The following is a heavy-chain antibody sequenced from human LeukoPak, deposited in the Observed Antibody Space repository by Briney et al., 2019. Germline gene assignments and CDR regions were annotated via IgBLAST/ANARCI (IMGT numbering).Heavy chain of an antibody. CDR2: ISGTGDNI. J-gene: IGHJ4*02. V-gene: IGHV3-23*01. CDR1: GFTFSGYA. D-gene: IGHD2-2*01. Sequence: QPGGSLRLSCAASGFTFSGYAMNWVRQAPGKGPEWVSTISGTGDNIYYADSVKGRFTISRDNSKNTLYLQMNNLRAEDTAVYYCAKCSSTYYLNFDNWGQGTLVTVSS. CDR3: AKCSSTYYLNFDN.